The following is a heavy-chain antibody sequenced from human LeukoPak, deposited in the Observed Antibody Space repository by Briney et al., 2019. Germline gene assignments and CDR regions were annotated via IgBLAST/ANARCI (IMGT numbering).Heavy chain of an antibody. CDR3: ARTYYYDSSGDLFDI. J-gene: IGHJ3*02. D-gene: IGHD3-22*01. CDR2: INPNSGGT. Sequence: ASVKVSCKASGYTFTGYYMHWVRQAPGQGLEWMGWINPNSGGTNYAQKFQGRVTMTRDTSISTAYMELSRLGSDDTAVYYCARTYYYDSSGDLFDIWGQGTMVTVSS. V-gene: IGHV1-2*02. CDR1: GYTFTGYY.